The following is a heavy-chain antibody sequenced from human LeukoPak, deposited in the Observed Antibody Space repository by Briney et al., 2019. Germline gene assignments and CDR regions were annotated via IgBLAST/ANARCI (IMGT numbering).Heavy chain of an antibody. D-gene: IGHD3-10*01. CDR1: GFSLSTNGVD. V-gene: IGHV2-5*02. CDR3: AQFHYYGSADY. Sequence: SGPTLVKPTQTLTLTCTFSGFSLSTNGVDVGWIRQPPGKALEWLALIYWDDDKRYSPSLKSRLTITKDTSKNQVVLTMTNMDPVDTATYCCAQFHYYGSADYWGQGTLVTVSS. CDR2: IYWDDDK. J-gene: IGHJ4*02.